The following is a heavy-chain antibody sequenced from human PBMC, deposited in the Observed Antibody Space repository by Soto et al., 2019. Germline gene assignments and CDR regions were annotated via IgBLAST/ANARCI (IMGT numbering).Heavy chain of an antibody. V-gene: IGHV4-34*01. CDR3: ARDLPYCGGDCYLGRLDY. J-gene: IGHJ4*02. CDR2: INHSGST. CDR1: GGSFSGYY. Sequence: SETLYLTCAVYGGSFSGYYWSWIRQPPGKGLEWIGEINHSGSTNYNPSLKSRVTISVDTSKNQFSLKLSSVTAADTAVYYCARDLPYCGGDCYLGRLDYWGQGTLVTV. D-gene: IGHD2-21*02.